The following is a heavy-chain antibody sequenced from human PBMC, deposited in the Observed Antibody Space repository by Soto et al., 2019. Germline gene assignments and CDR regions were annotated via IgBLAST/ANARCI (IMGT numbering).Heavy chain of an antibody. D-gene: IGHD6-13*01. CDR2: ISYDGSNK. Sequence: PGGSLRLSCAASGFTFSSYGMHWVRQAPGKGLEWVAVISYDGSNKYYADSVKGRFTISRDNSKNTLYLQMNSLRAEDTAVYYCAKDQASSSWYGGYGMDVWGQGTTVTVSS. V-gene: IGHV3-30*18. J-gene: IGHJ6*02. CDR1: GFTFSSYG. CDR3: AKDQASSSWYGGYGMDV.